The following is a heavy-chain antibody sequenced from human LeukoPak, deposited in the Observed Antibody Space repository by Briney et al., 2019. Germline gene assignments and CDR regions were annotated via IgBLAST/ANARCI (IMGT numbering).Heavy chain of an antibody. CDR2: IYTSGST. J-gene: IGHJ5*02. CDR1: GGSISSGSYY. Sequence: PSETLSLTCTVSGGSISSGSYYWSWIRQPAGKGLEWIGRIYTSGSTNYNPSLKSRVTISVDTSKNQFSLKLSSVTAADTAVYYCARVSRPKFSGVVDPWGQGTLVTVSS. D-gene: IGHD2-15*01. V-gene: IGHV4-61*02. CDR3: ARVSRPKFSGVVDP.